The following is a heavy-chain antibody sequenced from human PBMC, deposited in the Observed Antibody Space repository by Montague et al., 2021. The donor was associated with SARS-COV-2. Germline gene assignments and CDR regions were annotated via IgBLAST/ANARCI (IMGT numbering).Heavy chain of an antibody. D-gene: IGHD2-15*01. J-gene: IGHJ6*02. V-gene: IGHV4-34*01. CDR3: ASHCGGGRCYFGMDV. CDR2: ISHGGGT. CDR1: DGSFSSY. Sequence: SETLSLTCAVYDGSFSSYWSWIRRPPGRGLEWVGQISHGGGTNYNPSLKSRVTISVDTSKNQVFLKLSSVTAADAAVYYCASHCGGGRCYFGMDVWGQGTTVTVSS.